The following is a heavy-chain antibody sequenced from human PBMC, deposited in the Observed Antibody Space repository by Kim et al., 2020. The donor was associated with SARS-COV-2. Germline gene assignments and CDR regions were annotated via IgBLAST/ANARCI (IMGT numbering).Heavy chain of an antibody. J-gene: IGHJ4*02. CDR2: KN. D-gene: IGHD2-21*02. Sequence: KNNQAEYLKGRFIISRDNSKNTLYLQMNSVKAEDTAVYYCARDFTADYFDYWGQGTLVTVSS. V-gene: IGHV3-30*07. CDR3: ARDFTADYFDY.